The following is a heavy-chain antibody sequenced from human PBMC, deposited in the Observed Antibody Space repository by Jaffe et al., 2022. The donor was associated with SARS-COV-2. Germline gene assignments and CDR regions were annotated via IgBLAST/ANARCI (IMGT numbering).Heavy chain of an antibody. CDR3: AKDTGSVTTVVFLDYYYGMDV. CDR1: GFTFSSYA. CDR2: ISGSGGST. D-gene: IGHD4-17*01. V-gene: IGHV3-23*01. Sequence: EVQLLESGGGLVQPGGSLRLSCAASGFTFSSYAMSWVRQAPGKGLEWVSAISGSGGSTYYADSVKGRFTISRDNSKNTLYLQMNSLRAEDTAVYYCAKDTGSVTTVVFLDYYYGMDVWGQGTTVTVSS. J-gene: IGHJ6*02.